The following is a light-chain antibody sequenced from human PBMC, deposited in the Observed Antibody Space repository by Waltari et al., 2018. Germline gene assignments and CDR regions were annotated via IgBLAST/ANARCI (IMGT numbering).Light chain of an antibody. CDR1: SSNIGSYS. V-gene: IGLV1-47*01. CDR2: RKN. J-gene: IGLJ3*02. Sequence: QSVLTQPPSASGTPGQRVTIPCSGSSSNIGSYSVYWYQPLPGTAPKLLIYRKNQRPSGVPDRFSGSKSGTSASLAISGLQSDDDADYYCASWDDSLSGWVFGGGTKLTVL. CDR3: ASWDDSLSGWV.